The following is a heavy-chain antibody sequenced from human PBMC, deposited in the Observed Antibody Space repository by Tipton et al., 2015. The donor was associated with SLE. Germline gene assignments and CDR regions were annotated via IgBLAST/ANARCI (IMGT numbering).Heavy chain of an antibody. V-gene: IGHV3-7*01. Sequence: SLRLSCAASGFTFSSYAMSWVRQAPGKGLEWVANIKQDGSEKYYVDPVKGRFTISRDNAKNSLYLQMNSLRAEDTAVYYCARRWYFDLWGRGTLVTVSS. J-gene: IGHJ2*01. CDR1: GFTFSSYA. CDR2: IKQDGSEK. CDR3: ARRWYFDL.